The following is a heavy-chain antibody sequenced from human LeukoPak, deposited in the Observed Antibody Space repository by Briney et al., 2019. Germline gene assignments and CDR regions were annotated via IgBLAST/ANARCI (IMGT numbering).Heavy chain of an antibody. V-gene: IGHV4-4*07. CDR3: ARDHCSSTSCNFNWFDP. D-gene: IGHD2-2*01. Sequence: KPSETLSLTCTVSGGSISSYYRSWIRQPAGKGLEWIGRIYTSGSTNYNPSLKSRVTMSVDTSKNQFSLKLSSVTAADTAVYYCARDHCSSTSCNFNWFDPWGQGTLVTVSS. CDR1: GGSISSYY. J-gene: IGHJ5*02. CDR2: IYTSGST.